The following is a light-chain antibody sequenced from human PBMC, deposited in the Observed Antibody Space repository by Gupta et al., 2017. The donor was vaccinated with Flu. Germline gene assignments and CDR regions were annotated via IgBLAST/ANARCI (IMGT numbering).Light chain of an antibody. CDR2: DDY. CDR1: TSNIGSNS. CDR3: ATWDRSLSAVI. Sequence: QSVLTQPPSVSAAPGQRVTISCSGSTSNIGSNSVAWYQQLPGAGPKLLIYDDYKRPSGMPDRFSGSKSGTSATLVIAGPQPGDEAYYHCATWDRSLSAVIFGGGTRLTFL. J-gene: IGLJ2*01. V-gene: IGLV1-51*01.